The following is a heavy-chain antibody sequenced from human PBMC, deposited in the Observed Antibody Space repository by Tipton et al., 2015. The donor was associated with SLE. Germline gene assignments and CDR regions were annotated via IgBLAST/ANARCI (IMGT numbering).Heavy chain of an antibody. D-gene: IGHD4-23*01. V-gene: IGHV4-34*01. Sequence: TLSLTCAVYGGSFSGYYWSWIRQPPGKGLEWIGEINHSGSTNYNPSLKSRVTISVDTSKNQFSLKLSSVTAADTAVYYCARHLDGGNSSHFDYWGQGTLVTVSS. CDR3: ARHLDGGNSSHFDY. CDR2: INHSGST. J-gene: IGHJ4*02. CDR1: GGSFSGYY.